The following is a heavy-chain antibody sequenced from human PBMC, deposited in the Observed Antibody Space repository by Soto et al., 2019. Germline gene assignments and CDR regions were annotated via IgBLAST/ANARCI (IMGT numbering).Heavy chain of an antibody. CDR2: IIGAGAP. D-gene: IGHD2-21*02. J-gene: IGHJ4*02. V-gene: IGHV3-23*01. CDR1: GFTFSIYA. Sequence: EVQLLESGGGLVQPGGSLRLSCAASGFTFSIYAMNWVRQAPGKGLEWVAGIIGAGAPYYADPVKGRFTISRDNSKNTLYLQRNSLRDEHTALYVSAKGFSPDSRCDIDYWGQGALVNVSS. CDR3: AKGFSPDSRCDIDY.